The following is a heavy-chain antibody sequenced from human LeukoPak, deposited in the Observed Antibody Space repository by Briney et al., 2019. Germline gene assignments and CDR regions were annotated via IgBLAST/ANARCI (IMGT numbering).Heavy chain of an antibody. V-gene: IGHV1-24*01. D-gene: IGHD3-3*01. CDR3: ARGRGASVYDFWSGYPDTPYYMDV. CDR2: FDPEEGET. J-gene: IGHJ6*03. CDR1: GYTLTELS. Sequence: ASVKVSCKASGYTLTELSIHWVRQAPGKGLEWMGGFDPEEGETIYAQRFQGRITMTEDTSTDTAYMELSSLRSEDTAVYYCARGRGASVYDFWSGYPDTPYYMDVWGKGTTVTVSS.